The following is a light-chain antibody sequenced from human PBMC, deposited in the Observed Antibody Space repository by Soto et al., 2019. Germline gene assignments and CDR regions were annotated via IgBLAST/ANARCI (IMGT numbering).Light chain of an antibody. CDR2: SNN. CDR1: SSNIGSNT. V-gene: IGLV1-44*01. J-gene: IGLJ2*01. CDR3: AVWDDSLNAVV. Sequence: QSVLTQPPSASGTPGQRVTISCSGSSSNIGSNTVNWYHQLPGTAPKRLIYSNNQRPSGVPDRFSGSRSGTSASLAISGLQSEDEADYYCAVWDDSLNAVVFGGGTKVTVL.